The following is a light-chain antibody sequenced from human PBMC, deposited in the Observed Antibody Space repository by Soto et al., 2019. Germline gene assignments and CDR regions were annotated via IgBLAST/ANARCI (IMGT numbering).Light chain of an antibody. Sequence: QAVVTQPPSASGTPGQRVNISCSGSSSNIGSDTVNWYQQLPGTAPKLLIYRNNQRPSGVPDRFSGSKSGTSASLAISGLQSEDEADYYCAAWDDSLDGHVFGGGTKLTVL. V-gene: IGLV1-44*01. CDR3: AAWDDSLDGHV. CDR2: RNN. CDR1: SSNIGSDT. J-gene: IGLJ2*01.